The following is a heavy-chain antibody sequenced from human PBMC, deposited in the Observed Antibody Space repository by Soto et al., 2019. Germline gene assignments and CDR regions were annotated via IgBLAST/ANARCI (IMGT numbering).Heavy chain of an antibody. CDR3: ESDPFYSASAY. D-gene: IGHD3-10*01. CDR1: GFTFSDHY. CDR2: ISGSGNTI. V-gene: IGHV3-11*01. Sequence: PGGSLRLSCAASGFTFSDHYMTWIRQAPGKGLDWVAKISGSGNTIFYADSVEGRFTVSRDNAKNSVYLQMDSLRAEDTAVYYCESDPFYSASAYWGQGTLVTVYS. J-gene: IGHJ1*01.